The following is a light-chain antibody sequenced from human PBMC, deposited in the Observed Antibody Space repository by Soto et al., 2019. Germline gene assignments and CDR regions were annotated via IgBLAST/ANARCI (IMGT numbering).Light chain of an antibody. CDR1: QYINTR. Sequence: EIVLTQSPATLSSFSVDIVTFSCRGTQYINTRLAWYQHRPGQAPRLLIYQTSIRAAGIPARFSASGTGTDFTLTISDVQPEDFAVYYCHQRQSWPRTFGQGTKV. CDR2: QTS. J-gene: IGKJ1*01. CDR3: HQRQSWPRT. V-gene: IGKV3-11*01.